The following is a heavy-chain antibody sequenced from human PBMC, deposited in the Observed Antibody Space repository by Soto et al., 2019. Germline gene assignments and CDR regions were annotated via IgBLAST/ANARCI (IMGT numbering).Heavy chain of an antibody. D-gene: IGHD3-10*01. CDR1: GYTFTSYG. CDR3: ARKWFGESNPGFDP. J-gene: IGHJ5*02. Sequence: ASVKVSCKASGYTFTSYGISWVRQAPGQGLEWMGWISAYNGNTNYAQKLQGRVTMTTDTSTSTAYMELRSLRSDDTAVYYCARKWFGESNPGFDPWGQGTLVTVSS. V-gene: IGHV1-18*01. CDR2: ISAYNGNT.